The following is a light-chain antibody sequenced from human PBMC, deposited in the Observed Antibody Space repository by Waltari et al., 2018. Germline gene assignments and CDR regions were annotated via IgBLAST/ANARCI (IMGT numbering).Light chain of an antibody. V-gene: IGKV3-20*01. CDR1: QTVSNNF. Sequence: EIVLTQSPGTLSLSPGEKATLSCRASQTVSNNFLAWYQQKPDQAPRLLIYGASSRAIGIPDRFSGSGSGTDFTLTISRLEPEDFAVYHCQQYGSPYTFGQGTKLEIK. CDR3: QQYGSPYT. CDR2: GAS. J-gene: IGKJ2*01.